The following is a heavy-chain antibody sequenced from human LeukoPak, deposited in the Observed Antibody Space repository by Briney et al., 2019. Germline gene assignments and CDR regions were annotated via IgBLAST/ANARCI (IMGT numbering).Heavy chain of an antibody. V-gene: IGHV4-59*01. CDR1: GGSISSYY. Sequence: SETLSPTCTVSGGSISSYYWSWIRQPPGKGLEWIGYIYYSGSTNYNPSLKSRVTISVDTSKNQFSLKLSSVTAADTAVYYCARAVGGGNSYYTDVWGKGTTVTVSS. CDR2: IYYSGST. D-gene: IGHD4-23*01. J-gene: IGHJ6*03. CDR3: ARAVGGGNSYYTDV.